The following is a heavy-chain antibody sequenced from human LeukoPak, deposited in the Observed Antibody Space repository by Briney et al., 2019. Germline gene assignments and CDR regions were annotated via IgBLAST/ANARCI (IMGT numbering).Heavy chain of an antibody. CDR1: GYIFTGYY. D-gene: IGHD3-10*01. CDR3: ARDVEYYYGSGSYPWFDP. CDR2: INPNSGGT. Sequence: ASVKVSCKASGYIFTGYYMHWVRQAPGQGLEWMGWINPNSGGTNYAQKFQGRVTMTRDTSISTAYMELSRLRSDDTAVYYCARDVEYYYGSGSYPWFDPWGQGTLVTVSS. V-gene: IGHV1-2*02. J-gene: IGHJ5*02.